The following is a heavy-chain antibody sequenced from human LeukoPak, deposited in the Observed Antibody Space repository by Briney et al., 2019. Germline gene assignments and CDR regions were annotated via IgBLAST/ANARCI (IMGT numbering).Heavy chain of an antibody. CDR1: GYTFTAYY. CDR2: INPYNGDT. Sequence: VASVKVSCKASGYTFTAYYIHWVRQAPGQGPEWMGWINPYNGDTNYAQKFQGRVTMTRDTSISTAYMDLTRLRSDDTAVYYCGRGVRDYGGYQQYYYYYMDVWGKGTTVTVSS. CDR3: GRGVRDYGGYQQYYYYYMDV. V-gene: IGHV1-2*02. D-gene: IGHD5-12*01. J-gene: IGHJ6*03.